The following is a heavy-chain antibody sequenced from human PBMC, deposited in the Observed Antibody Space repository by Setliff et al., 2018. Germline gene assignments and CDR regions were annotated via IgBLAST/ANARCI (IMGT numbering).Heavy chain of an antibody. D-gene: IGHD6-13*01. V-gene: IGHV4-59*01. CDR1: GGSISSYY. J-gene: IGHJ6*02. CDR2: SYYSGST. Sequence: SETLSLTCTVSGGSISSYYWSWIRQPPGKGPEWIGYSYYSGSTNYNHSLQSRVTISVDTSKHQFCLKLSSLTAADTAVYSRARVEGSSYFYGMDFWGQGTTGTVSS. CDR3: ARVEGSSYFYGMDF.